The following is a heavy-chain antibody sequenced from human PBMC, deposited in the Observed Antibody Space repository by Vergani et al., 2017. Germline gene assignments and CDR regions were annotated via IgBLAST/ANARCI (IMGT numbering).Heavy chain of an antibody. CDR1: GYTFTGYG. D-gene: IGHD6-19*01. CDR3: ASAEAGLDAFDI. V-gene: IGHV1-69*04. CDR2: IIPIVDIA. J-gene: IGHJ3*02. Sequence: QVQLVQSGAEVKKPGASVKVSCKASGYTFTGYGISWVRQAPGQGLEWMGRIIPIVDIANYAQKFQGRVTITADKSTSTAYMELSSLRSEDTAVYYCASAEAGLDAFDIWGQGTMVTVSS.